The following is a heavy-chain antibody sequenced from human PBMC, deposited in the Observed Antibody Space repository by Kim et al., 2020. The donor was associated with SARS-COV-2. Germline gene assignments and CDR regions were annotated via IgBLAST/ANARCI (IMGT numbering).Heavy chain of an antibody. CDR1: GFTFSTSW. J-gene: IGHJ4*02. V-gene: IGHV3-7*01. D-gene: IGHD3-16*01. CDR3: AGGGLAY. Sequence: GGSLRLSCAASGFTFSTSWMYWVRQAPGKGLEGVANINQGGSEIYYLDSVKGRFIISRDNPRNSLYLQMNSLRDEDTGVYYCAGGGLAYWGQGTLVAVSS. CDR2: INQGGSEI.